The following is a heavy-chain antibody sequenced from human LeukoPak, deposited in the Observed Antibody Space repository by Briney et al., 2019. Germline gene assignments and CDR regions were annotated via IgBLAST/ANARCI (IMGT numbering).Heavy chain of an antibody. CDR1: GFTFSSYG. D-gene: IGHD5-18*01. CDR2: ISYDGSNK. Sequence: PGRSLRLSSAASGFTFSSYGMHWVRQAPGKGLEWVAVISYDGSNKYYADSVKGRFTISRDNSKNTLYLQMNSLRAEDTAVYYCAKDFGSYGFDYWGQGTLVTVSS. J-gene: IGHJ4*02. V-gene: IGHV3-30*18. CDR3: AKDFGSYGFDY.